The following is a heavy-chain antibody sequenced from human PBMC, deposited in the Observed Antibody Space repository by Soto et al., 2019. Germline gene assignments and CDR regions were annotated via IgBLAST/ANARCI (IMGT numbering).Heavy chain of an antibody. CDR2: ISGSGGST. V-gene: IGHV3-23*01. Sequence: GGSLRLSCAASGFTFSSYAMSWVRQAPGKGLEWVSAISGSGGSTYYADSVKGRFTISRDNSKNTLYLQMNGLRAEDTAVYYCAKMAVSRPHSTYYYDSSGYPNFDYWGQGTLVTVSS. CDR3: AKMAVSRPHSTYYYDSSGYPNFDY. J-gene: IGHJ4*02. D-gene: IGHD3-22*01. CDR1: GFTFSSYA.